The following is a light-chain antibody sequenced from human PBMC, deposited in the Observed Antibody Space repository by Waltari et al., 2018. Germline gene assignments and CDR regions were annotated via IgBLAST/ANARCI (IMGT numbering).Light chain of an antibody. Sequence: DIVMTQSPDSLAVSLGERATINGKSSQSVLYSSNNKNYLAWYQQKPGQPPKLLIYLASTRASGVPDRFSGSGSWTDFTLTISSLQAEDVAVYYCQQYHSSPRWTFGQGTKVEIK. J-gene: IGKJ1*01. V-gene: IGKV4-1*01. CDR1: QSVLYSSNNKNY. CDR2: LAS. CDR3: QQYHSSPRWT.